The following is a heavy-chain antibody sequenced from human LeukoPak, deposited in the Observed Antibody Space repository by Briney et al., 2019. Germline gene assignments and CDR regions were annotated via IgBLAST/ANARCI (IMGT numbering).Heavy chain of an antibody. D-gene: IGHD5-12*01. CDR2: IRNDRIT. V-gene: IGHV3-15*01. Sequence: SGGSLRLSCVLSGLTFSDAWMSWVRQAPGKGLEWVGRIRNDRITDYAAPVQGRFSISRDNSKNTFYLQMISLRTEDTGMYFCTWMATIFTVDYWGQGTLVTVSS. J-gene: IGHJ4*02. CDR1: GLTFSDAW. CDR3: TWMATIFTVDY.